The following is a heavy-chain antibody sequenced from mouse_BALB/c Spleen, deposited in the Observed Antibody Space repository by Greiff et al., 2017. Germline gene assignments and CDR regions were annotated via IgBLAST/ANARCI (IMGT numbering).Heavy chain of an antibody. CDR2: ISSGSSTI. Sequence: EVKLVESGGGLVQPGGSRKLSCAASGFTFSSFGMHWVRQAPEKGLEWVAYISSGSSTIYYADTVKGRFTISRDNPKNTLFLQMTSLRSEDTAMYYCASMIFAYWGQGTLVTVSA. CDR3: ASMIFAY. V-gene: IGHV5-17*02. D-gene: IGHD2-3*01. J-gene: IGHJ3*01. CDR1: GFTFSSFG.